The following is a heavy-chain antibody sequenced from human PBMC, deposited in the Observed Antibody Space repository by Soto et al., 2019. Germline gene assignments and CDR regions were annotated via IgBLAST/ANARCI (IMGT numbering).Heavy chain of an antibody. V-gene: IGHV3-74*01. Sequence: EEQLVESGGGLVQPGGSLRLSCVASGFAFSSSWMHWVRQTPGKGPVWVSRIYNDGSRTAHADSVKGRVAISRDNAKNTMYLQMTSLTVEDTAVYYCARDLAGDTTPYFDLWGQGVLVTVSS. D-gene: IGHD2-15*01. CDR3: ARDLAGDTTPYFDL. CDR2: IYNDGSRT. J-gene: IGHJ4*02. CDR1: GFAFSSSW.